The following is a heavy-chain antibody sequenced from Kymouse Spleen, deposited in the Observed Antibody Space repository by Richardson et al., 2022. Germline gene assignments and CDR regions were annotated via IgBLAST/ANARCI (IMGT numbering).Heavy chain of an antibody. J-gene: IGHJ6*02. Sequence: QVQLQESGPGLVKPSETLSLTCTVSGGSISSYYWSWIRQPPGKGLEWIGYIYYSGSTNYNPSLKSRVTISVDTSKNQFSLKLSSVTAADTAVYYCASSSVWVFGMDVWGQGTTVTVSS. CDR3: ASSSVWVFGMDV. V-gene: IGHV4-59*01. CDR1: GGSISSYY. CDR2: IYYSGST. D-gene: IGHD2-8*01.